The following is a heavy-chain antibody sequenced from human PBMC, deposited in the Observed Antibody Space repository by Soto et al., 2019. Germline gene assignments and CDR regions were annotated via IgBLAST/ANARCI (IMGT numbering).Heavy chain of an antibody. D-gene: IGHD4-4*01. CDR3: ARDSRSTTTYGLDV. CDR1: GGSISSGGYS. J-gene: IGHJ6*02. Sequence: QLQLQESGSGLVKPSQTLSLSCAVSGGSISSGGYSWSWIRRPPGKGLEWIGYIYHSETTNYNPSLKSRVTISVDRSKNHLSLKLKSVTPADTAVYYCARDSRSTTTYGLDVWGQGTKVTGSS. V-gene: IGHV4-30-2*01. CDR2: IYHSETT.